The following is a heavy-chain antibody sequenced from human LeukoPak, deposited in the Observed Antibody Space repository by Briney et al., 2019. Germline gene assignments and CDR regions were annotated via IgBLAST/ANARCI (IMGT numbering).Heavy chain of an antibody. CDR1: GFTFDVHA. V-gene: IGHV3-43D*03. Sequence: GGSLRLSCAASGFTFDVHAMHWVRHAPGKGLEWVSLITWDGGTTSYADSVKGRFTISRDNSKNSLYLQMNSLRPEDTAFYYCTKNTESSSWYGSFDYWGQGTLVTVSS. CDR3: TKNTESSSWYGSFDY. D-gene: IGHD6-13*01. J-gene: IGHJ4*02. CDR2: ITWDGGTT.